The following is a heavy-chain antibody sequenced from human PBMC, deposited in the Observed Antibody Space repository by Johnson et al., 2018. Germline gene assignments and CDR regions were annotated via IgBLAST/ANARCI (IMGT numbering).Heavy chain of an antibody. CDR3: AKDIGSSLSGYSH. Sequence: VQLVESGGVVVQPGGSLRLSCAASGFTFDDYTMHWVRQAPGKGLEWVSLISWDGGSTYYVDSVTGRVTISRDNSKNSLYLQRNSRRTEDTALFYCAKDIGSSLSGYSHWGQGTLVTVSS. CDR2: ISWDGGST. D-gene: IGHD3-22*01. V-gene: IGHV3-43*01. J-gene: IGHJ4*02. CDR1: GFTFDDYT.